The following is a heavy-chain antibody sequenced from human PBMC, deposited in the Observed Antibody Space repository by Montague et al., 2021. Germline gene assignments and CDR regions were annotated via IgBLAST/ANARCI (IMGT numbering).Heavy chain of an antibody. Sequence: SRRLSCAASKFPFSNYGMNWFRQAPGKGLEWVSYISISGNIIYYADSVKGRFTISRDNAKNSLYLQMNSLRDEDTAVYFCARDVFGELFSYYYYYMDAWGEGTTVTVSS. CDR3: ARDVFGELFSYYYYYMDA. J-gene: IGHJ6*03. CDR1: KFPFSNYG. D-gene: IGHD3-10*01. V-gene: IGHV3-48*02. CDR2: ISISGNII.